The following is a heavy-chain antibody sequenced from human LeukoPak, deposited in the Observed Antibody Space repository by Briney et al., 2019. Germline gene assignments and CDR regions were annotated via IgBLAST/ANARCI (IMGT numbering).Heavy chain of an antibody. J-gene: IGHJ3*02. CDR2: ISGSGGST. Sequence: GGSLRLSCAASGFTFSSYAMSWVRQAPGKGLEWVSAISGSGGSTYYADSVKGRFTISRDNSKNTLYLQMSSLRAEDTAVYYCARHPDDFWSGYYKAPDAFDIWGQGTMVTVSS. D-gene: IGHD3-3*01. CDR1: GFTFSSYA. CDR3: ARHPDDFWSGYYKAPDAFDI. V-gene: IGHV3-23*01.